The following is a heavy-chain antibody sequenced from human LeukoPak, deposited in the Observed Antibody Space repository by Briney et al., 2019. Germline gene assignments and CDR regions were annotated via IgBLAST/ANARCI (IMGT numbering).Heavy chain of an antibody. D-gene: IGHD3-16*01. J-gene: IGHJ5*02. CDR1: GFRFSDFT. CDR2: IGGRGGST. CDR3: GKEGGA. V-gene: IGHV3-23*01. Sequence: AGGSLRLSCAASGFRFSDFTMNWVRQAPGKGPEWVSAIGGRGGSTYYADSVGGRFTISRDNSKDMVYLQMNSLKVEDTATYYCGKEGGAWGQGTKVTVSS.